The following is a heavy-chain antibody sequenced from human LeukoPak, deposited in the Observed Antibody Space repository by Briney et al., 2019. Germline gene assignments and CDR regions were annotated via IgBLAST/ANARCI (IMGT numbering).Heavy chain of an antibody. J-gene: IGHJ4*02. D-gene: IGHD6-13*01. Sequence: GGSLRLSCAASGFTFSSYSMNWVRQAPGKGLEWVSYISSSSSTIYYADSVKGRFTISRDNAKNSLYLQMNSLRDEDTAVYYCARGRGGSWYARSSGFDYWGQGTLVTVSS. CDR1: GFTFSSYS. CDR3: ARGRGGSWYARSSGFDY. CDR2: ISSSSSTI. V-gene: IGHV3-48*02.